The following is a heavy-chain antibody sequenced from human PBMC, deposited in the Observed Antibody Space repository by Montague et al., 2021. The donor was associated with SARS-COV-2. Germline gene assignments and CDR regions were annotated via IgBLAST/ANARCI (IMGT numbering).Heavy chain of an antibody. D-gene: IGHD2-21*02. Sequence: SETLSLTCTVSGYSISSVYFCAWLRHPPRKGLEWIGSIYHAGYIHYHPSLKSRVSISIDTSRLQISLRVTVVAAADTAVYYCARAPCVGDCNSLSIWFDPWGQGTLVSVSS. V-gene: IGHV4-38-2*02. CDR2: IYHAGYI. CDR1: GYSISSVYF. J-gene: IGHJ5*02. CDR3: ARAPCVGDCNSLSIWFDP.